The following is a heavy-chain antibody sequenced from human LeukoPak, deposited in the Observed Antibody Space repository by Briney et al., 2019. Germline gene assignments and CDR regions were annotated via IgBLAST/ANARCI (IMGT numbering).Heavy chain of an antibody. J-gene: IGHJ4*02. D-gene: IGHD4-11*01. CDR2: IYYSGST. Sequence: SETLSLTCTVSGGSTSSSSYYWGWIRQPPGKGLEWIGSIYYSGSTYYNPSLKSRVTISVDTSKNQFSLKLSSVTAADTAVYYCARPMTTDANFDYWGQRTLVTVSS. CDR1: GGSTSSSSYY. CDR3: ARPMTTDANFDY. V-gene: IGHV4-39*01.